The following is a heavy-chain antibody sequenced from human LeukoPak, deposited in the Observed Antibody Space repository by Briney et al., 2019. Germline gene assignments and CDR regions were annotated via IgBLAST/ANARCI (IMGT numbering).Heavy chain of an antibody. D-gene: IGHD2-15*01. Sequence: GGSLRLSCAASGFTFRNHGMYWVRQAPGKGLEWVAVIWYDGSNKYYADSVKGRFTISRDNSKNTLYLQLNSLRAEDTAVYYCARQHCSGGDCYFFDWGQGTLVTVSS. V-gene: IGHV3-33*01. CDR2: IWYDGSNK. CDR3: ARQHCSGGDCYFFD. CDR1: GFTFRNHG. J-gene: IGHJ4*02.